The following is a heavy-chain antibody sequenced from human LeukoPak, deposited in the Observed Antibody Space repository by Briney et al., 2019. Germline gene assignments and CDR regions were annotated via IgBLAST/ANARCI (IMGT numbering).Heavy chain of an antibody. CDR1: GDSISSSTYY. V-gene: IGHV4-39*01. CDR3: ARTSTVTTRWFDP. CDR2: FYYSGST. J-gene: IGHJ5*02. D-gene: IGHD4-17*01. Sequence: SETLSLTCTVSGDSISSSTYYWGWIRQPPGKGLEWIGSFYYSGSTYYNPSLKRRVTISVDTSKNQFSLKLSSVTAADTAVYYCARTSTVTTRWFDPWGQGTLVTVSS.